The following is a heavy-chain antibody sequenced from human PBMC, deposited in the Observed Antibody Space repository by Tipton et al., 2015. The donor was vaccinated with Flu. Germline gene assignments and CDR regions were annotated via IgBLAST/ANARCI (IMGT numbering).Heavy chain of an antibody. D-gene: IGHD3-10*01. V-gene: IGHV4-61*01. CDR3: ASSELLWFGAQPIDAFDI. CDR2: IYYSGST. J-gene: IGHJ3*02. Sequence: TLSLTCSVSGGSVGSPYCWGWVRQTPGKGLEWIGYIYYSGSTNYNPSLKSRVTISVDTSKNQFSLKLSSVTAADTAVYYCASSELLWFGAQPIDAFDIWGQGTMVTVSS. CDR1: GGSVGSPYC.